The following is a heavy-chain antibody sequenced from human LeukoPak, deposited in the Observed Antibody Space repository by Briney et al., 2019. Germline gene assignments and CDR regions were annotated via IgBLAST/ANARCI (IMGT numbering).Heavy chain of an antibody. CDR1: GGSLSGYY. CDR2: INHSGST. J-gene: IGHJ4*02. Sequence: SETLSLACAVYGGSLSGYYWSWIRQPPGKGLEWIGEINHSGSTNYNPSLKSRVTISVDTSKNQFSLKLSSVTAADTAVYYCARGIAAAVYYFDYWGQGTLVTVSS. V-gene: IGHV4-34*01. CDR3: ARGIAAAVYYFDY. D-gene: IGHD6-13*01.